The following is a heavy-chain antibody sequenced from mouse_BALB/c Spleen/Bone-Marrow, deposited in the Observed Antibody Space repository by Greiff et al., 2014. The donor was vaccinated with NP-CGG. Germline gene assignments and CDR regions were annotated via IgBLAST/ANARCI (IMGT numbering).Heavy chain of an antibody. CDR2: INPSNGRT. CDR1: GFTFTSYW. D-gene: IGHD2-1*01. Sequence: QVQLQQSGDELVKPGASVKLSCMASGFTFTSYWIHWVKQRPGQGPEWIGEINPSNGRTNYNEEFKSKATLTEDKSSSTAYMQLSSLTSEDSAVYYCARDGNYRYAMDYWCQGTSVTVSS. J-gene: IGHJ4*01. V-gene: IGHV1S81*02. CDR3: ARDGNYRYAMDY.